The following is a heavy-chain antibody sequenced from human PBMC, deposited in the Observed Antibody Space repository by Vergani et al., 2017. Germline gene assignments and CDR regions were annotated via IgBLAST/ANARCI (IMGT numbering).Heavy chain of an antibody. CDR1: GFTFSSYS. J-gene: IGHJ4*02. D-gene: IGHD5-24*01. Sequence: EVQLVESGGGLVKPGGSLRLSCAASGFTFSSYSMNWVRQAPGKGLEWVSSISSSSSYIYYADSVKGRFTISRDNAKNSLYLQMNSLRAEDTAVYYCARDLLRDGYNFYGFDYWGQGTLVTVSS. CDR3: ARDLLRDGYNFYGFDY. CDR2: ISSSSSYI. V-gene: IGHV3-21*01.